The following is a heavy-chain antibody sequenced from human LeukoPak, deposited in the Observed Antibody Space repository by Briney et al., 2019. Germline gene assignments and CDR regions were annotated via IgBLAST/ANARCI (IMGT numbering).Heavy chain of an antibody. D-gene: IGHD6-13*01. CDR2: ISAYSGNT. CDR1: GYTFTNYG. J-gene: IGHJ4*02. Sequence: ASVKVSCKASGYTFTNYGISWVRQAPGQGLEWMGWISAYSGNTKYTQTLQGRVTMTTDTSTSTAYMELRSLRSDDTAVYYCARDFAAAGTWGHWGQGTLVIVSS. V-gene: IGHV1-18*01. CDR3: ARDFAAAGTWGH.